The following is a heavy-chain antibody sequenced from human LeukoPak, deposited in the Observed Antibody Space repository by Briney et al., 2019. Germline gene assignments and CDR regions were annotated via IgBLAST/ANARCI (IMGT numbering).Heavy chain of an antibody. CDR3: ATETDDY. J-gene: IGHJ4*02. CDR2: IYSGGGT. D-gene: IGHD2-21*02. CDR1: GFTLSSNY. V-gene: IGHV3-66*01. Sequence: PGGSLRLSCAASGFTLSSNYMSWVRQAPGKGLEWVSVIYSGGGTYYADSVKGRFTISRGNSKNTVYLQMNSLRAEDTAVYYCATETDDYWGQGTLVTVSS.